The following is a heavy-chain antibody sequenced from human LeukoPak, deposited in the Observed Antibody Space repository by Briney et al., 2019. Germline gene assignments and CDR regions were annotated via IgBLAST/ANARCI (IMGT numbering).Heavy chain of an antibody. CDR1: GFTFSSYA. J-gene: IGHJ4*02. D-gene: IGHD4/OR15-4a*01. V-gene: IGHV3-23*01. CDR2: ITGSGDGT. CDR3: AKAGLVRGGALDS. Sequence: TGGSLRLSCAASGFTFSSYAMHWVRQAPGKGLEWVSSITGSGDGTSAADSVKGRFSISRDNSKNTLYLQMNSLRVEDTAVYYCAKAGLVRGGALDSWGQGTLVTVSS.